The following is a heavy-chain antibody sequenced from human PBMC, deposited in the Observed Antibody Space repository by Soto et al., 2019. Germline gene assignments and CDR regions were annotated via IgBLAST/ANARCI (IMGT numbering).Heavy chain of an antibody. D-gene: IGHD3-10*01. CDR1: GGSISSGGYY. Sequence: LTCTVSGGSISSGGYYWSWIRQHPGKGLEWIGYIYYSGSTYYNPSLKSRVTISVDTSKNQFSLKLSSVTAADTAVYYCARDRLWGSGGMDVWGQGTTVTVSS. CDR3: ARDRLWGSGGMDV. J-gene: IGHJ6*02. CDR2: IYYSGST. V-gene: IGHV4-31*03.